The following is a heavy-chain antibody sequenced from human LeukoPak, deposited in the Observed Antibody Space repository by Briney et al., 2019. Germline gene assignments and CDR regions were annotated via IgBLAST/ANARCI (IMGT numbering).Heavy chain of an antibody. V-gene: IGHV3-23*01. CDR2: FSGGGDT. Sequence: PGGSLRLSCAASGFTFTRSAMSWVRQAPGKGLEWVSAFSGGGDTYYADSVKGRFTISRDTSKNTLYLQMNSLSAEDTAVYYCAKEGLRCFDFDFWGQGTLVTVSS. CDR3: AKEGLRCFDFDF. D-gene: IGHD3-9*01. CDR1: GFTFTRSA. J-gene: IGHJ4*02.